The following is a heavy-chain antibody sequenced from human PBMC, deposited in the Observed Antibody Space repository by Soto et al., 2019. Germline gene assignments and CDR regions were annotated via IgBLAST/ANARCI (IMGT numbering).Heavy chain of an antibody. CDR3: AGEVASGY. CDR2: IAYDGSVK. J-gene: IGHJ4*02. D-gene: IGHD2-21*01. CDR1: GFTFSSYG. V-gene: IGHV3-30*03. Sequence: QVQLVESGGDVVQPGRSLRLSCAASGFTFSSYGMHWVRQAPGKCLEWVAVIAYDGSVKYYADSVKGRFTISRDNSKNTLYLQMNTLRAEDTAVYYCAGEVASGYWGQGTLVTVSS.